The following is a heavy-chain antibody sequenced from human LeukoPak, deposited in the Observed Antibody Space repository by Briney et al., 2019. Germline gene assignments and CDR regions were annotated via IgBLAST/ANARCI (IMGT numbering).Heavy chain of an antibody. CDR2: ISSTNAI. CDR1: GFAFGIYA. D-gene: IGHD1-26*01. V-gene: IGHV3-69-1*02. CDR3: ARDGKWAFDY. Sequence: GGSLRLSCSASGFAFGIYALNWFRHTPGKGLEWLSYISSTNAIYYADSVKGRFTISRDNAKESLYLQMNSLRAEDTAVYYCARDGKWAFDYWGQGTLVTVSS. J-gene: IGHJ4*02.